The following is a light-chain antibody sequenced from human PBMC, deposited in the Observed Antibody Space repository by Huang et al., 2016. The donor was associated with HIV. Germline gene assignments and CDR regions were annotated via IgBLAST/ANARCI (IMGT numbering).Light chain of an antibody. Sequence: EIVMTQSPGTLSVAPGERATLSCRASQNINTNLAWFQQKPGQAPRLLIYAASTRTADFPARFSGSGSRTEFTLTSSSLQSEDIAVYYCQQYNDWPRSFGQGTKVDIK. CDR3: QQYNDWPRS. V-gene: IGKV3-15*01. CDR2: AAS. J-gene: IGKJ1*01. CDR1: QNINTN.